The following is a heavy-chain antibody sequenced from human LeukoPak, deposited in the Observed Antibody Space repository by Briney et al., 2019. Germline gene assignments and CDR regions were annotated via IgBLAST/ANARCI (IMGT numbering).Heavy chain of an antibody. V-gene: IGHV3-21*01. CDR3: ARDLGSGSTPLDY. Sequence: GGSLRLSCAASGFTVSSNYMNWVRQAPGKGLEWVSSISSSSSYIYYADSVKGRFTISRDNAKNSLYLQMNSLRAEETAVYYCARDLGSGSTPLDYWGQGTLVTVSS. CDR1: GFTVSSNY. J-gene: IGHJ4*02. D-gene: IGHD6-19*01. CDR2: ISSSSSYI.